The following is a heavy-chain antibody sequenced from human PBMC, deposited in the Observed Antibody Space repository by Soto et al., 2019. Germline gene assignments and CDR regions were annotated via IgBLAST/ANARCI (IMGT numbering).Heavy chain of an antibody. Sequence: GGSLRLSCAASGFTFSSYWMHWVRQAPGKGLVWVPRINSDGSSTSYADSVKGRFTISRDNAKNTLYLQMNSLRAEDTAVYYCARDQGVYSGGFDYWGQGTLVTVSS. V-gene: IGHV3-74*01. CDR2: INSDGSST. D-gene: IGHD4-4*01. J-gene: IGHJ4*02. CDR1: GFTFSSYW. CDR3: ARDQGVYSGGFDY.